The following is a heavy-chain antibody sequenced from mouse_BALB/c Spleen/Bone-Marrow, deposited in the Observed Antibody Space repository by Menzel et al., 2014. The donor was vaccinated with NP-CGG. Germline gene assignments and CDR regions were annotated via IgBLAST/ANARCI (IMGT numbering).Heavy chain of an antibody. D-gene: IGHD4-1*01. V-gene: IGHV14-3*02. CDR1: GFNIRNTY. J-gene: IGHJ4*01. Sequence: EVQLQQSGAELVKPGASVKLSCTASGFNIRNTYMHWVKQRPEQGLEWIGRIDPANGNTKYDPKFQGKATITADTSSNTAYQQLSSLTSEDTAVYYCARWEYYAMDYWGQGTSVTVSS. CDR3: ARWEYYAMDY. CDR2: IDPANGNT.